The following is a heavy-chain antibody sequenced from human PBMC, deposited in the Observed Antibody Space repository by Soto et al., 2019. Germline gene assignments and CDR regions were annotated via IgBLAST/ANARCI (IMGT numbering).Heavy chain of an antibody. J-gene: IGHJ6*02. CDR1: GYNFNMYG. D-gene: IGHD2-8*01. CDR2: INPKSGGT. CDR3: ARGDSTDCSNGVCSFFYNHDMDV. V-gene: IGHV1-2*04. Sequence: GASVKVSCKASGYNFNMYGITWVRQAPGQGLEWLGRINPKSGGTSTAQKFQGWVTMTTDTSISTASMELTRLTSDDTAIYYCARGDSTDCSNGVCSFFYNHDMDVWGQGTTVTVSS.